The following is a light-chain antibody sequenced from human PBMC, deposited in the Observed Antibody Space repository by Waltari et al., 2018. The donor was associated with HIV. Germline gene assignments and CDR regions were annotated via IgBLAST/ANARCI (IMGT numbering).Light chain of an antibody. Sequence: SYVLTQPPSVSVAPGPTARITCGGNNIGSKSVHCYQQKPGQAPVLVVYDDSDRPSGIPERFSGSNSGNTATLTISRVEAGDEADYYCQVWDSSSDHTRVFGGGTKLTVL. CDR2: DDS. CDR3: QVWDSSSDHTRV. CDR1: NIGSKS. J-gene: IGLJ2*01. V-gene: IGLV3-21*02.